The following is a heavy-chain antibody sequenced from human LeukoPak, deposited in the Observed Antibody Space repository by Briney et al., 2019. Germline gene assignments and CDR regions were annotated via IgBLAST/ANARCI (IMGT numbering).Heavy chain of an antibody. J-gene: IGHJ4*02. CDR2: ISGYNGNT. D-gene: IGHD3-22*01. Sequence: ASVKVSCKASGYTFTNCGLSWVRQAPGQGLEWMGWISGYNGNTKYVQKLQGRVTMTTDTSTSTAYMELRSLRSDDTAVYYCARVSRNYYDSSGQYYFDYWGQGTLVTVSS. CDR1: GYTFTNCG. V-gene: IGHV1-18*01. CDR3: ARVSRNYYDSSGQYYFDY.